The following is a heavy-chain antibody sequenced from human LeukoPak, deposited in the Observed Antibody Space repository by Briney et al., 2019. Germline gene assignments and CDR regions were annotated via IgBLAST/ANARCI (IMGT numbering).Heavy chain of an antibody. CDR1: GFTFSSYS. Sequence: GGSLRLSCAASGFTFSSYSMNWVRQAPGKGLEWVSYISSSSSYIYYADSVKGRFTISRDNAKNSLYLQMNSLRAEDTAVYYCARDDAIVGAFDYWGQGTLVTVSS. CDR3: ARDDAIVGAFDY. CDR2: ISSSSSYI. J-gene: IGHJ4*02. D-gene: IGHD1-26*01. V-gene: IGHV3-21*05.